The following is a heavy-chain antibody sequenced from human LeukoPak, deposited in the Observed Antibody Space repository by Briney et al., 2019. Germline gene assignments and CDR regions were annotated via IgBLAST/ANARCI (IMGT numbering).Heavy chain of an antibody. CDR3: AKAPLSYDSSGPFDY. Sequence: GGSLRLSCAASGFTFNNYAMSWVRQAPGEGLEWVSAISTSGGSAYYADSVKGRFTISRDNSKNTLYLQVNSLRAEDTAVYYCAKAPLSYDSSGPFDYWGQGTLVTVSS. D-gene: IGHD3-22*01. V-gene: IGHV3-23*01. CDR2: ISTSGGSA. J-gene: IGHJ4*02. CDR1: GFTFNNYA.